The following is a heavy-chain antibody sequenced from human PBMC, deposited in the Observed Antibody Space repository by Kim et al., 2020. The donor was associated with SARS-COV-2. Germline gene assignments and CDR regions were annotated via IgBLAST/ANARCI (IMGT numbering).Heavy chain of an antibody. CDR3: ARGRTYYDILTVYLSDAFDI. J-gene: IGHJ3*02. CDR1: GYSFTSYW. D-gene: IGHD3-9*01. V-gene: IGHV5-51*01. Sequence: GESLKISCQGSGYSFTSYWIGWVRQMPGKGLEWMGIIYPGDSDTRYSPSFQGQVTISADKSISTAYLQWSSLKASDTAMYYCARGRTYYDILTVYLSDAFDIWGQGTMVTVSS. CDR2: IYPGDSDT.